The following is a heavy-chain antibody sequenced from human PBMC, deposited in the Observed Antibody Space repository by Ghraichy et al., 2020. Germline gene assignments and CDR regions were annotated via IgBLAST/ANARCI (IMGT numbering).Heavy chain of an antibody. V-gene: IGHV3-23*01. D-gene: IGHD3-22*01. CDR2: ISGSGDRT. CDR1: GFSFSSYA. J-gene: IGHJ6*02. Sequence: GGSLRLSCEASGFSFSSYAMSWVRQAPGKGLEWVSTISGSGDRTYHADSVRGRFSISRDNSKNTMLLQMNSLGAEDTAIYYCVGHGIIMRGVVTNGYYYYGMDVWGQGTTVTVSS. CDR3: VGHGIIMRGVVTNGYYYYGMDV.